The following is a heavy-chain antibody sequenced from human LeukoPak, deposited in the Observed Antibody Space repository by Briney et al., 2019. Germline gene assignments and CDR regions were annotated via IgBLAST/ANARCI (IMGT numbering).Heavy chain of an antibody. CDR3: ARGGDGYTLYYFDY. CDR1: GGSISSYY. J-gene: IGHJ4*02. Sequence: SKTLSLTCTVSGGSISSYYWSWIRQPAGKGLEWIGRIYTSGSTNYNPSLKSRVTMSVDTSKNQFSLKLSSVTAADTAVYYCARGGDGYTLYYFDYWGQGTLVTVSS. CDR2: IYTSGST. V-gene: IGHV4-4*07. D-gene: IGHD5-24*01.